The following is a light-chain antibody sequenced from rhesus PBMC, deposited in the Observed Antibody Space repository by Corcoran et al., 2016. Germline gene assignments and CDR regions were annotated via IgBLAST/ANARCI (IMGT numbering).Light chain of an antibody. CDR2: KAA. CDR1: ENVNNY. J-gene: IGKJ4*01. Sequence: DIQMTQSPSSLSASVGDRVTITCRASENVNNYLTWYQQKPGKAPKLLLYKAATLQSGVPSRFSGSGSGTDYTFTISSLQPEDVATYYCQHGYGTPLTFGGGTKVEIK. CDR3: QHGYGTPLT. V-gene: IGKV1-74*01.